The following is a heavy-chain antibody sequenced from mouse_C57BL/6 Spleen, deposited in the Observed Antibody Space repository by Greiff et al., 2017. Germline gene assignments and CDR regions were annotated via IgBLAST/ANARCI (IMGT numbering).Heavy chain of an antibody. CDR1: GYAFTNYL. V-gene: IGHV1-54*01. CDR2: INPGSGGT. J-gene: IGHJ3*01. CDR3: ARSPDYYGSSPRFAY. Sequence: QVQLQQSGAELVRPGTSVKVSCKASGYAFTNYLIEWVKQRPGQGLEWIGVINPGSGGTNYNEKFKGKATLTAEKSSSTAYMQLISLTSEDSAVYFCARSPDYYGSSPRFAYWGQGTLVTVSA. D-gene: IGHD1-1*01.